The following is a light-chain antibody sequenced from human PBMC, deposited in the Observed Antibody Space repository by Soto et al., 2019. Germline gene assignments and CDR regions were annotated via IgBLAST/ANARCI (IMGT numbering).Light chain of an antibody. CDR2: GAS. V-gene: IGKV3-15*01. Sequence: EIVMTQSPATLSVSPGERVTLSCRASQSVSSSLAWYQQKPGQSPRLLIYGASTRATGIPARFSASGSGTDFTLTISSLQSEDFAVYYCQQHTNWLTFGGGTKVEIK. CDR1: QSVSSS. CDR3: QQHTNWLT. J-gene: IGKJ4*01.